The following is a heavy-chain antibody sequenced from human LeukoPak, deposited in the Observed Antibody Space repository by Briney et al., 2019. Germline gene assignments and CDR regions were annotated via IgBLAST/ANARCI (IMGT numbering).Heavy chain of an antibody. CDR1: GFTFSSYW. Sequence: PGGSLRLSCAASGFTFSSYWMSWVRQAPGKGLEWVANIKQDGSEKYYVDSVKGRFTISRDNSKNTLYLQMNSLRAEDTAVYYCARTRSSSRANDAFDIWGQGTMVTVSS. D-gene: IGHD6-6*01. CDR3: ARTRSSSRANDAFDI. CDR2: IKQDGSEK. J-gene: IGHJ3*02. V-gene: IGHV3-7*01.